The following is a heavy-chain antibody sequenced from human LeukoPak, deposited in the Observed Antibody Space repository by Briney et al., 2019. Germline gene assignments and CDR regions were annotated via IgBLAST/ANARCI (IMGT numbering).Heavy chain of an antibody. J-gene: IGHJ3*02. D-gene: IGHD2-15*01. V-gene: IGHV3-30-3*01. Sequence: GGSLRLSCAASGFTFSSYAMHWVRQAPGKGLEWVAVISYDGSNKYYADSVKGRFTISRDNSKNTLYLQMNSLRAEDTAVYYCARGLIVVVVAATDDAFDIWGQGTMVTVSS. CDR3: ARGLIVVVVAATDDAFDI. CDR1: GFTFSSYA. CDR2: ISYDGSNK.